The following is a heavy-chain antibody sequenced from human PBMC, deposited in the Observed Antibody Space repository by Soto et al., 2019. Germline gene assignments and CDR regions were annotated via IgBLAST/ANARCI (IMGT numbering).Heavy chain of an antibody. V-gene: IGHV1-2*02. CDR2: INPNSGGT. CDR3: ATRVYGDYAFGY. Sequence: ASVKLACKASGYTFTGYYMHWVRQAPGQGLEWMGWINPNSGGTNYAQKFQGRVTMTRDTSISTAYMELSRLRSDDTAVYYCATRVYGDYAFGYCGQGTLVTVSS. D-gene: IGHD4-17*01. J-gene: IGHJ4*02. CDR1: GYTFTGYY.